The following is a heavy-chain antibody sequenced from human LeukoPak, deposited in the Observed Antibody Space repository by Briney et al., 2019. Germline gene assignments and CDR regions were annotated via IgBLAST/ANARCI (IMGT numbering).Heavy chain of an antibody. Sequence: PGGSLRLSCAASGFTFSSYAMSWVRQAPGKGLEWVSAISGSGGSTYYADSVKGRFTISRDNSKNTLYLQMNSLRAEDTAVYYCVKGIAGYYYYYMDVWGKGTTVTVSS. J-gene: IGHJ6*03. CDR2: ISGSGGST. V-gene: IGHV3-23*01. CDR1: GFTFSSYA. D-gene: IGHD3-16*02. CDR3: VKGIAGYYYYYMDV.